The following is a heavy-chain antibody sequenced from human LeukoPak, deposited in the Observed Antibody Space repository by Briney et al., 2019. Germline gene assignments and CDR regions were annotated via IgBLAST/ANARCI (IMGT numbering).Heavy chain of an antibody. CDR1: GYSISSGYF. CDR3: ARSSNNYYFDS. Sequence: SETLSLTCTVSGYSISSGYFWGWIRQPPGKGLEWIGTIYHSGSTYYNPSLKSRVTISVDTSKNQFSLKLSSVTAADTAVYYCARSSNNYYFDSWGQGTLVTVSS. V-gene: IGHV4-38-2*02. CDR2: IYHSGST. J-gene: IGHJ4*02. D-gene: IGHD1-1*01.